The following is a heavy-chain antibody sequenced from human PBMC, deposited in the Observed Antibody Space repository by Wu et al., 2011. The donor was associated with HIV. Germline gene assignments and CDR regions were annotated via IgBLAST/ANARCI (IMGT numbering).Heavy chain of an antibody. Sequence: QVQLVQSGTEVKKPGSSVRVSCTASGDIFKKKSINWMRQAPGQGLEWMGGLNPVLSTVTYAQKFQGRVTITTDTSTSTVYMELRSLKADDMAVYFCATGLASHGEYFEFWGQGTQVTVSS. CDR3: ATGLASHGEYFEF. J-gene: IGHJ4*02. V-gene: IGHV1-69*05. D-gene: IGHD3-9*01. CDR1: GDIFKKKS. CDR2: LNPVLSTV.